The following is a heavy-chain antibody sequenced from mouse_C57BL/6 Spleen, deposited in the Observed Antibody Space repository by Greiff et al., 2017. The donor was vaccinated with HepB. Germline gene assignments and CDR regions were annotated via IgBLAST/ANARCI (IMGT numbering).Heavy chain of an antibody. CDR2: INPNNGGT. V-gene: IGHV1-18*01. Sequence: EVQLQQSGPELVKPGASVKIPCKASGYTFTDYYMDWVKQSHGKSLEWIGDINPNNGGTNYNQKFKGKATLTVDKSSSTAYMELRSLTSEDTAVYYCARSGSRYDMDDWGQGTSVTVSS. CDR1: GYTFTDYY. D-gene: IGHD1-1*01. CDR3: ARSGSRYDMDD. J-gene: IGHJ4*01.